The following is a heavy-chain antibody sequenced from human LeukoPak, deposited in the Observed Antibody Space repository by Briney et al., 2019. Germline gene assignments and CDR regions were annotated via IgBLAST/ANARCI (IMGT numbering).Heavy chain of an antibody. V-gene: IGHV3-48*02. Sequence: PGGSLRLSCEVSGFTFSSHSMNWVRQAPGKGLEWVSYISSGSGTIYYADSAKGRFTIARDDAKNSLYLQMSSLRDEDTAVYYCAREAIKDYWGQGTLVTVSS. CDR1: GFTFSSHS. CDR3: AREAIKDY. J-gene: IGHJ4*02. CDR2: ISSGSGTI.